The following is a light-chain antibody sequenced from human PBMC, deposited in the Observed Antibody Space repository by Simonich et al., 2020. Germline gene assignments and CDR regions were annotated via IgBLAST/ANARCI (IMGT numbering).Light chain of an antibody. Sequence: QSALTQPASVSGSPGQSITISCTGTISDVGGYNYVSWYQQHPGKAPKLMIYDVRTRPSGVPDRFSGSKSGNTASLTISGLQAEDEADYYCCSYAGSYTLVFGGGTKLTVL. J-gene: IGLJ3*02. CDR1: ISDVGGYNY. V-gene: IGLV2-11*01. CDR3: CSYAGSYTLV. CDR2: DVR.